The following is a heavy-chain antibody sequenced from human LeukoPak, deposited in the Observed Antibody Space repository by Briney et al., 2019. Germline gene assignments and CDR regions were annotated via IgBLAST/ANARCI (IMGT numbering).Heavy chain of an antibody. V-gene: IGHV3-20*04. J-gene: IGHJ4*02. CDR3: AGGDRNGWYFDY. Sequence: TGRSLRLSCEASGFRFDDHGMSWVRQAPGKGLEWVSGINWNGASTGYGDSVKGRFTISRDNAKNSLYLQMNSLRAEDTALYYCAGGDRNGWYFDYWGQGVLVTVSS. D-gene: IGHD6-19*01. CDR2: INWNGAST. CDR1: GFRFDDHG.